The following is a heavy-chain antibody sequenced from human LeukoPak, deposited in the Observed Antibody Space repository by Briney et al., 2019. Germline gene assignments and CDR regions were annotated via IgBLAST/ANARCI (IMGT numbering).Heavy chain of an antibody. CDR1: GATFSSYA. J-gene: IGHJ4*02. D-gene: IGHD6-25*01. Sequence: SVKVSCKASGATFSSYAISWVRQAPGQGLEWMGGIIPIFGTANYAQKFQGRVTITTDESTSTAYMELSSLRSEDTAVYYCAMGEAARGFDYWGQGTLVTVSS. CDR2: IIPIFGTA. V-gene: IGHV1-69*05. CDR3: AMGEAARGFDY.